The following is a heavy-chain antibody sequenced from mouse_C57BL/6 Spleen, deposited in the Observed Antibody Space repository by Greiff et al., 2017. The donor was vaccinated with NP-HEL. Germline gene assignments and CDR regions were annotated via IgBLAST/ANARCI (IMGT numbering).Heavy chain of an antibody. CDR2: IRNKANGYTT. CDR3: ARSYYYGSSYVDAMDY. D-gene: IGHD1-1*01. J-gene: IGHJ4*01. V-gene: IGHV7-3*01. Sequence: EVQLVESGGGLVQPGGSLSLSCAASGFTFTDYYMSWVRQPPGQALEWLGFIRNKANGYTTEYSASVKGRFTISRDNSQSILYLQMNALRAEDSATYYGARSYYYGSSYVDAMDYWGQGTSVTVSS. CDR1: GFTFTDYY.